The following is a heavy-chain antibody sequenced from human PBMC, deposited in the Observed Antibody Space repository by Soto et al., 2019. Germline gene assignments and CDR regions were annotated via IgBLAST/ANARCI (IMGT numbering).Heavy chain of an antibody. V-gene: IGHV3-15*01. J-gene: IGHJ4*02. Sequence: ESGGDLVKPGGSLRLSCVTSGFMFSSAWMSWVRQAPGKGLEWGGRIKSKSDGGARDYAAPVKGRFSISRDDSKNTVYLQMNSLRAEDTAVYYCVEGWNDFWGQGTLVTVSS. D-gene: IGHD1-1*01. CDR1: GFMFSSAW. CDR2: IKSKSDGGAR. CDR3: VEGWNDF.